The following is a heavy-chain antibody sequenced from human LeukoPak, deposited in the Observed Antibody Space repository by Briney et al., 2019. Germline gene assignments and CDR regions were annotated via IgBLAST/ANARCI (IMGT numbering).Heavy chain of an antibody. V-gene: IGHV3-11*01. Sequence: GGSLRLSCAASGFTFSDYNMRWIRQAPGKGLEWVSSISRSSSTKYYADSVKGRFTISRDNAKNSLFLQMNSLRAEDMAVYYCARVLRYCSGGNCYSGGLGCMDVWGKGTTVTISS. J-gene: IGHJ6*03. CDR3: ARVLRYCSGGNCYSGGLGCMDV. CDR2: ISRSSSTK. CDR1: GFTFSDYN. D-gene: IGHD2-15*01.